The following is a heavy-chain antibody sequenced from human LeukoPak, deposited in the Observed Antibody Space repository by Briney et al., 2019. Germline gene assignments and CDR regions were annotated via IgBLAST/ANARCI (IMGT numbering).Heavy chain of an antibody. CDR2: INPSGST. Sequence: PSETLSLTCAVYGGSFSGYYWSWIRQPPGKGLEWIGEINPSGSTNYNPSLKSRVTISVDTSKNQFSLKLRSVTAADTAVYYCAPGKYCSGGSCLLNGMDVWGQGTTVTVSS. V-gene: IGHV4-34*01. CDR3: APGKYCSGGSCLLNGMDV. CDR1: GGSFSGYY. D-gene: IGHD2-15*01. J-gene: IGHJ6*02.